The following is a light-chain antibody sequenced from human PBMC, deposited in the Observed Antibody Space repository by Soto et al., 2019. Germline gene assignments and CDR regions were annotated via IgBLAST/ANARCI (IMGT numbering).Light chain of an antibody. J-gene: IGLJ3*02. Sequence: QSVLTQPPSVSGAPGQRVTISCTGSSSNIGAGYAVHWYQQLPGTAPKLLIYGNNNRPSGVPDRFSGSKSGTSASLAITGLQAEDEADYYCQSYDSSLSDWMFGGGTKLTVL. CDR1: SSNIGAGYA. CDR3: QSYDSSLSDWM. V-gene: IGLV1-40*01. CDR2: GNN.